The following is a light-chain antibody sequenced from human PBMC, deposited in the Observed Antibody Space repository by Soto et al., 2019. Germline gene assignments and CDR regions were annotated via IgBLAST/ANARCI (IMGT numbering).Light chain of an antibody. V-gene: IGLV2-14*02. Sequence: QSALTQPASVSGSPGQSITISCTGTNSDVGTYNLVSWYQQHPGKAPKVIIYEVTNRPSGVSKRFSGSKSGNTASLTISGLQAEDEADYYCSSFTSSSTLVFGIATKLTVL. CDR3: SSFTSSSTLV. J-gene: IGLJ1*01. CDR1: NSDVGTYNL. CDR2: EVT.